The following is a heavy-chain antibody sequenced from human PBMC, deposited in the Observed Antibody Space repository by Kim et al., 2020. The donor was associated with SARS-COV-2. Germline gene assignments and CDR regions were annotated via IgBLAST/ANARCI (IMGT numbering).Heavy chain of an antibody. V-gene: IGHV3-30*04. D-gene: IGHD6-19*01. Sequence: GGSLRLSCAASGFTFSSYAMHWVRQAPGKGLEWVAVISYDGSNKHYVDSVKGRFTISRDNSKNTLYLQMNSLRAEDTAVYYCVRDIGSYSSGWIYYYYGMDVWGQGTTVTVSS. CDR2: ISYDGSNK. CDR1: GFTFSSYA. CDR3: VRDIGSYSSGWIYYYYGMDV. J-gene: IGHJ6*02.